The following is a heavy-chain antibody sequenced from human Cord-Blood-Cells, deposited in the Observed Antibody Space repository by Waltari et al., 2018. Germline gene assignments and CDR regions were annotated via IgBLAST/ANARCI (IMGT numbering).Heavy chain of an antibody. CDR1: GFTFSSYV. CDR2: ISYDGSNK. V-gene: IGHV3-30*18. Sequence: QVQLVESGGGVVQPGRSLRLSCAASGFTFSSYVLHWVRPAPGKGLEWVAVISYDGSNKYYADSVKGRFTISRDNSKNTLYLQMNSLRAEDTAVYYCAKEKGYSSSWYYFDYWGQGTLVTVSS. J-gene: IGHJ4*02. CDR3: AKEKGYSSSWYYFDY. D-gene: IGHD6-13*01.